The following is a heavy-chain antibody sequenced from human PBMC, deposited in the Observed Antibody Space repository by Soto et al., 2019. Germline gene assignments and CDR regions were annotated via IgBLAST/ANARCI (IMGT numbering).Heavy chain of an antibody. D-gene: IGHD3-22*01. Sequence: GESLKISCKGSGYSFAGYWITWVRQKPGKGLEWMGRIDPSDSQTYYSPSFRGHVTISVTKSITTVFLQWSSLRASDTAMYYCARQIYDSDTGPNFQYYLDSRGQGTPVTASS. CDR3: ARQIYDSDTGPNFQYYLDS. V-gene: IGHV5-10-1*01. CDR2: IDPSDSQT. J-gene: IGHJ4*02. CDR1: GYSFAGYW.